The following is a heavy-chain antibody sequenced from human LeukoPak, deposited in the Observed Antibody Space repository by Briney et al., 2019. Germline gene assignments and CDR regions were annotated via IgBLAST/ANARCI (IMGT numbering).Heavy chain of an antibody. CDR3: ARKPSSGWYAGSVAGGDY. CDR1: GFTFSSYS. D-gene: IGHD6-19*01. CDR2: ISSSSSYI. Sequence: GGSLRLSCPASGFTFSSYSMNWVRQAPGKGLEWVSSISSSSSYIYYADSVKGRFTISRDNAKNSLYLQMNSLRAEDTAVYYCARKPSSGWYAGSVAGGDYWGQGTLVTVSS. J-gene: IGHJ4*02. V-gene: IGHV3-21*01.